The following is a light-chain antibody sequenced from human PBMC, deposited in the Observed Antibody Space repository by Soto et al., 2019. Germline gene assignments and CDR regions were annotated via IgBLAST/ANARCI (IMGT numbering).Light chain of an antibody. CDR3: CSYAGSYTRV. J-gene: IGLJ1*01. CDR1: SSDVGGYNY. V-gene: IGLV2-11*01. CDR2: DVS. Sequence: QSVLTQPLAVSGSPGQSVTISCTGTSSDVGGYNYVSWYQQHPGKAPKLMIYDVSKRPSGVPDRFSGSKSGNTASLTISGLQAEDEADYYCCSYAGSYTRVFGTVTKSPS.